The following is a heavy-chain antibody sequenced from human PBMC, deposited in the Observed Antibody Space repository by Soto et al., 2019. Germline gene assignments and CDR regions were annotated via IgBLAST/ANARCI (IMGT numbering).Heavy chain of an antibody. CDR3: ASVEQLARRYYYYGMDV. Sequence: SVKVSCKASGGTFSSYAISWVRQAPGQGLEWMGGIIPIFGTANYAQKFQGRVTITADESTSTAYMELSSLRSEDTAVYYCASVEQLARRYYYYGMDVWGQGTTVTVSS. J-gene: IGHJ6*02. D-gene: IGHD6-6*01. V-gene: IGHV1-69*13. CDR2: IIPIFGTA. CDR1: GGTFSSYA.